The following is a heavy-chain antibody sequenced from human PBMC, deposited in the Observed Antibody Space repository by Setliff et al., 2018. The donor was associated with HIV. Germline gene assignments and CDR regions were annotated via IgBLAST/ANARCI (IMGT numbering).Heavy chain of an antibody. CDR1: DSGTYY. Sequence: PSETLSLTCTVSDSGTYYWSWIRQPPGKGLEWIGYIYYSGSTNYNPSLKSRVTISVDTSKNQFSLKLSSVTAADTAVYYCARNPCSGGSCPDAFDIWGQGTMVTVSS. CDR3: ARNPCSGGSCPDAFDI. D-gene: IGHD2-15*01. V-gene: IGHV4-61*01. J-gene: IGHJ3*02. CDR2: IYYSGST.